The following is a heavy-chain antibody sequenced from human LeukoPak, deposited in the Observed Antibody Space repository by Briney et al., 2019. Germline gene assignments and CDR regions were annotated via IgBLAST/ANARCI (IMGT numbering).Heavy chain of an antibody. V-gene: IGHV4-61*02. Sequence: SETLSLTCTVSGGSISSGSYYWSWIRQPAGKGLEWIGRIYTSGSTNYNPSLKSRVTISVDTSKNQFSLKLSSVTAADTAVYYCARGRGWYYDSSGPFDYWGQGALVTVSS. CDR2: IYTSGST. D-gene: IGHD3-22*01. J-gene: IGHJ4*02. CDR3: ARGRGWYYDSSGPFDY. CDR1: GGSISSGSYY.